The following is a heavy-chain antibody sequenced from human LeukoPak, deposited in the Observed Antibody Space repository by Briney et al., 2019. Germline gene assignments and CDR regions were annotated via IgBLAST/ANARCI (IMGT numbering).Heavy chain of an antibody. CDR2: MDPNSGGT. Sequence: ASVKVSSKASGYTFTAYYIHWVRQAPGQGLEWMGWMDPNSGGTNYAQTFQGRVTMTRDTSISTAYMDLSRLISDDTAMYYCARGPTHTNWSRWFDPWGQGTLVTVSS. D-gene: IGHD1-1*01. CDR3: ARGPTHTNWSRWFDP. CDR1: GYTFTAYY. J-gene: IGHJ5*02. V-gene: IGHV1-2*02.